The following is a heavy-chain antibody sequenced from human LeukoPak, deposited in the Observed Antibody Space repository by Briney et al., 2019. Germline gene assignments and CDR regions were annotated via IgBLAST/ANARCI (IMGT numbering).Heavy chain of an antibody. CDR1: GFTFSSYA. CDR3: ARDRLAGATSYYYGMDV. Sequence: RGSLRLSCAASGFTFSSYAMHWVRQAPGKGLEWVAVISYVGSNKYYADSVKGRFTISRDNSKNTLYLQMNSLRAEDTAVYYCARDRLAGATSYYYGMDVWGQGTTVTVSS. V-gene: IGHV3-30*04. J-gene: IGHJ6*02. CDR2: ISYVGSNK. D-gene: IGHD1-26*01.